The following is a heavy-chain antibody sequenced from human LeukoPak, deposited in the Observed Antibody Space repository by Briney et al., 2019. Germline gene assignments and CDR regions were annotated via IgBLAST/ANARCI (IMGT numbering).Heavy chain of an antibody. CDR3: AREGAAAAYFQH. CDR1: GYTFTYYY. Sequence: ASVKVSCKASGYTFTYYYMHWVRQAPGQGLEWMGIINPSSGSTSYAQKFQGRVTMTRDTSTSTVYMELSSLRSEDTAVHYCAREGAAAAYFQHWGQGTLVTVSS. CDR2: INPSSGST. D-gene: IGHD6-13*01. V-gene: IGHV1-46*01. J-gene: IGHJ1*01.